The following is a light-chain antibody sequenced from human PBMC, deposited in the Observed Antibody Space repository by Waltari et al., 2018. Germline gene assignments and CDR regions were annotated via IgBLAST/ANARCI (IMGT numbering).Light chain of an antibody. CDR2: GNT. CDR3: QSYDSSLSGWV. CDR1: SSNIGAGYD. J-gene: IGLJ3*02. Sequence: QSVLTPPPSVSGAPGQRVTISCTGSSSNIGAGYDVPWYQQVPGTAPKLLIYGNTNRPSGVPDRFSGSKSGTSASLAITGLQAEDEADYYCQSYDSSLSGWVFGGGTKLTVL. V-gene: IGLV1-40*01.